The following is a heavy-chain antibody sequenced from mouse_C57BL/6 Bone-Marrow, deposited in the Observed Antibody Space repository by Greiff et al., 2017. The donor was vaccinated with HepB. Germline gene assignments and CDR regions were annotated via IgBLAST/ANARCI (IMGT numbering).Heavy chain of an antibody. Sequence: QVQLQQSGAELVKPGASVKMSCKASGYTFTSYWITWVKQRPGQGLEWIGDIYPGSGSTNYNEKFKSKATLTVDTSSSTAYMQLSSLTSEDSAVYYCASTTMVTGEDYFDYWGQGTTLTVSS. CDR2: IYPGSGST. V-gene: IGHV1-55*01. D-gene: IGHD2-2*01. J-gene: IGHJ2*01. CDR3: ASTTMVTGEDYFDY. CDR1: GYTFTSYW.